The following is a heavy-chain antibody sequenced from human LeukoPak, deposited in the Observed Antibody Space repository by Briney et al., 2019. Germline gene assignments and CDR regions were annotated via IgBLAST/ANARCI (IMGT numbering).Heavy chain of an antibody. J-gene: IGHJ4*02. CDR2: IYPGDSDT. Sequence: GESLKISCKGSGYSFTSYWIGGVRQMPGKGLEWMGIIYPGDSDTRSSPSFQGQVTISADKSISTAYLQWSSLKASDTAMYYCARTIPMVRGVFDYWGQGTLVTVSS. V-gene: IGHV5-51*01. D-gene: IGHD3-10*01. CDR3: ARTIPMVRGVFDY. CDR1: GYSFTSYW.